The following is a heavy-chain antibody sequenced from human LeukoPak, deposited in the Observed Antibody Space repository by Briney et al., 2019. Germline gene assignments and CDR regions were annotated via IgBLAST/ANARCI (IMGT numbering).Heavy chain of an antibody. Sequence: PSETLSLTCSVSGDSVTRSDSYWDCIRQPPGKGLEWIGTIYYSGRTYYSPSLKSRVTMSVDPSNNQFSLNLSCVAAADTAVYYCARRRYYDGSGYLEWGQGTLLSVSS. V-gene: IGHV4-39*01. CDR3: ARRRYYDGSGYLE. CDR2: IYYSGRT. J-gene: IGHJ1*01. D-gene: IGHD3-22*01. CDR1: GDSVTRSDSY.